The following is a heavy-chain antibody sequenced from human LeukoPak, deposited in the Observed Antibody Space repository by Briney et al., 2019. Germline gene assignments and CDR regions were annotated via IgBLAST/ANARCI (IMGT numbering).Heavy chain of an antibody. V-gene: IGHV4-30-2*01. J-gene: IGHJ4*02. D-gene: IGHD4-17*01. Sequence: SETLSLTCTVSDDSISSAYYWSWIRQPPGKGLEWIGYIYHSGSAYYNPSLKRRLTMSVDRSKNQFSLKLSSVTAADTAVYYCARADGEDYGTGGYFDYWGQGTLVTVSS. CDR2: IYHSGSA. CDR3: ARADGEDYGTGGYFDY. CDR1: DDSISSAYY.